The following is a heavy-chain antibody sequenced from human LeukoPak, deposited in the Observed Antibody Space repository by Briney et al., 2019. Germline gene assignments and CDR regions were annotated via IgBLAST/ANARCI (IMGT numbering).Heavy chain of an antibody. J-gene: IGHJ4*02. V-gene: IGHV3-30*02. D-gene: IGHD3-16*01. CDR2: IRYDGSNK. Sequence: GGSLRLSCAVSGFTFSSYGMHWVRQAPGKGLEWVAFIRYDGSNKDYADSVKGRFTISRDNSKNTLYLQMNSLRADDTAAYYCAREGLGELTLDYWGQGTLVTVSS. CDR3: AREGLGELTLDY. CDR1: GFTFSSYG.